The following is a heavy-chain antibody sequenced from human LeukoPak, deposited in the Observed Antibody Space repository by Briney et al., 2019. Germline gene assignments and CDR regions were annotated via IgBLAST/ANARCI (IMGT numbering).Heavy chain of an antibody. CDR2: IGGGGFNT. V-gene: IGHV3-23*01. D-gene: IGHD2-21*01. CDR3: AKDNFGLVPYCFDS. Sequence: GGSLRLSCVASGFTFTDYAMSWVRQAPGKGLEWVSSIGGGGFNTHYADSVKGRFSISRDISTNTLYLEMNSLRADDSALYYCAKDNFGLVPYCFDSWGQGTLVTVSS. CDR1: GFTFTDYA. J-gene: IGHJ4*02.